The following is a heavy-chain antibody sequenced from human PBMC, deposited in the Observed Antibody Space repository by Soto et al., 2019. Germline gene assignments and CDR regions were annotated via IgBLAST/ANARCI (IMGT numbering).Heavy chain of an antibody. Sequence: SVKVSCKASGGTFSSYAISWVRQAPGQGLEWMGGIIPIFGTANYAQKFQGRVTITADESTSTAYMELSSLRSEDTAVYYCAREGARLGYYYYYGMDVWGQGTAVTVSS. CDR2: IIPIFGTA. CDR1: GGTFSSYA. J-gene: IGHJ6*02. CDR3: AREGARLGYYYYYGMDV. D-gene: IGHD6-25*01. V-gene: IGHV1-69*13.